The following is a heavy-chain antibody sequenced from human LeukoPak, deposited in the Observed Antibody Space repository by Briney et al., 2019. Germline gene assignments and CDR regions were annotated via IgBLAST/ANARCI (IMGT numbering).Heavy chain of an antibody. CDR2: ISYDGSKK. Sequence: GGSLRLSCAASGFTFSSYGMHWVRQAPGKGLEWVAVISYDGSKKYYAHSVNVRFTISRDNSKNTLYLQMHSLRAEDTDVYYCAKGTSVVVTNDAFDIWGQGTMVTVSS. CDR3: AKGTSVVVTNDAFDI. CDR1: GFTFSSYG. V-gene: IGHV3-30*18. D-gene: IGHD3-22*01. J-gene: IGHJ3*02.